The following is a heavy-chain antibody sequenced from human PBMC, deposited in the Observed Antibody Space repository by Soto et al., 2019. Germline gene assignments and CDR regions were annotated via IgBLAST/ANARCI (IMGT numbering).Heavy chain of an antibody. CDR1: NGSIGSSD. J-gene: IGHJ5*02. V-gene: IGHV4-59*01. Sequence: XGTLTLPCTISNGSIGSSDWTRIRQPAGKGLEWIGHIYYSGSTDYNPSLKSRLTLSLDTSKNQFSLKLTSVTAADTAVYYCARVGRLITAAGLLDAWGQGTLVTVSS. D-gene: IGHD6-13*01. CDR2: IYYSGST. CDR3: ARVGRLITAAGLLDA.